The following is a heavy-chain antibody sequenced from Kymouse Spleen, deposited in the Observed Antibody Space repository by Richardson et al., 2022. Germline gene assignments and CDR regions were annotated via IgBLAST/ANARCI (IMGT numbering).Heavy chain of an antibody. CDR1: GFTFSSYA. CDR2: ISGSGGST. D-gene: IGHD1-1*01. CDR3: AKERQLERPYYYYGMDV. V-gene: IGHV3-23*04. Sequence: EVQLVESGGGLVQPGGSLRLSCAASGFTFSSYAMSWVRQAPGKGLEWVSAISGSGGSTYYADSVKGRFTISRDNSKNTLYLQMNSLRAEDTAVYYCAKERQLERPYYYYGMDVWGQGTTVTVSS. J-gene: IGHJ6*02.